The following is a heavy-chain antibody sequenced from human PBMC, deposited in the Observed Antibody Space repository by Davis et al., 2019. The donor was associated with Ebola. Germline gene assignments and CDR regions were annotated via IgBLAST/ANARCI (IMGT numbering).Heavy chain of an antibody. V-gene: IGHV3-30*03. CDR1: GFTFSSYG. D-gene: IGHD2-15*01. CDR2: ISYDGSNK. Sequence: PGGSLRLSCAASGFTFSSYGMHWVRQAPGKGLEWVAVISYDGSNKYYADSVKGRFTISRDNAKNSLYLQMNSLRDEDTAVYYCARGRNWFDPWGQGTLVTVSS. J-gene: IGHJ5*02. CDR3: ARGRNWFDP.